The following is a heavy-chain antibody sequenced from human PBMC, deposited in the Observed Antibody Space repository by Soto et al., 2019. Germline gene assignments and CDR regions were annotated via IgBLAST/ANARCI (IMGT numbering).Heavy chain of an antibody. V-gene: IGHV3-74*01. CDR3: ARDGGYSTPFDY. J-gene: IGHJ4*02. D-gene: IGHD4-4*01. CDR2: INSDGSTT. CDR1: GFAFSSYW. Sequence: EVQLVESGGGLVQPGGSLRLSCAASGFAFSSYWMHWVRQAPGKGLVWVSRINSDGSTTRYADSVKGRFTISRDNAKNTLYLQMNRLRAEDTAVYYCARDGGYSTPFDYWGQGTLVTVSS.